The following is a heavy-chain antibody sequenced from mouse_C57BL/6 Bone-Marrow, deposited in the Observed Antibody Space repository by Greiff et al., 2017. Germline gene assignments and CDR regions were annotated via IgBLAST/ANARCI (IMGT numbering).Heavy chain of an antibody. D-gene: IGHD2-12*01. CDR2: IYPGGGYT. CDR3: ARLRRRYYYAMDY. V-gene: IGHV1-63*01. Sequence: QVQLQQSGAELVRPGTSVKMSCKASGYTFTNYWIGWAKQRPGHGLEWIGDIYPGGGYTNYNEKFKGKATLTAEKSSSTAYMQFSSLTSEDSAIYYCARLRRRYYYAMDYWGQGTSVTVSS. J-gene: IGHJ4*01. CDR1: GYTFTNYW.